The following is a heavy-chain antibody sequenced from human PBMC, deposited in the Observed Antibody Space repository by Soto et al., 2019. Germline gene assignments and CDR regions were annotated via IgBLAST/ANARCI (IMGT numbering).Heavy chain of an antibody. D-gene: IGHD1-1*01. CDR2: VWYDGSNK. V-gene: IGHV3-33*01. Sequence: GGSLRLSCAASGFTFSSYGMHWVRQDPGKGLEWVAVVWYDGSNKYYADSVKGRFTISRDNSKNTLYLQMNSLRAEDTAVYYCARAGTRGSYYYYMDVWGKGTTVTVSS. CDR1: GFTFSSYG. J-gene: IGHJ6*03. CDR3: ARAGTRGSYYYYMDV.